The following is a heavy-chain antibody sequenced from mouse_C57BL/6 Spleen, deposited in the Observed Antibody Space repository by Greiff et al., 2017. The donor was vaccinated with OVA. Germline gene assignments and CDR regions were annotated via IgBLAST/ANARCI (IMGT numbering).Heavy chain of an antibody. CDR2: INPGSGGT. Sequence: QVQLKESGAELVRPGTSVKVSCKASGYAFTNYLIEWVKQRPGQGLEWIGVINPGSGGTNYNEKFKGKATLTADKSSSTAYMQLSSLTSEDSAVYFGARLGTTVVATDWYFDVWGTGTTVTVSS. CDR3: ARLGTTVVATDWYFDV. D-gene: IGHD1-1*01. V-gene: IGHV1-54*01. CDR1: GYAFTNYL. J-gene: IGHJ1*03.